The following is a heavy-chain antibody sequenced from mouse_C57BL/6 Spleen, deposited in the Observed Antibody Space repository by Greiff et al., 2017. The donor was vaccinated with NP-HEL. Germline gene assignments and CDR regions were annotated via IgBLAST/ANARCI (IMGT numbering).Heavy chain of an antibody. Sequence: QVQLQQPGAELVKPGASVKMSCKASGYTFTSYWITWVKQRPGQGLEWIGDIYPGSGSTNYNEKFKSKATLTVDTSSSTAYMQLSSLTSEDSAVYYCARRVYYSNYDWYFDVWGTGTTVTVSS. D-gene: IGHD2-5*01. J-gene: IGHJ1*03. V-gene: IGHV1-55*01. CDR2: IYPGSGST. CDR3: ARRVYYSNYDWYFDV. CDR1: GYTFTSYW.